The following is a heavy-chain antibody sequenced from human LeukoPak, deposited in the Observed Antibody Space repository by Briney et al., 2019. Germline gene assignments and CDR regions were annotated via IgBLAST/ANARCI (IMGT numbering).Heavy chain of an antibody. CDR3: AKRLESGADYYDH. D-gene: IGHD3-10*01. V-gene: IGHV3-23*01. CDR2: ITNSGADT. Sequence: GGFLRLSCAASGFTFSSSAMSWVRQAPGKGLEWVSAITNSGADTFYADSVRGRFTISRDNSKNTLYLQMNSLRADDTAVYYCAKRLESGADYYDHWGQGTLVTVSS. J-gene: IGHJ4*02. CDR1: GFTFSSSA.